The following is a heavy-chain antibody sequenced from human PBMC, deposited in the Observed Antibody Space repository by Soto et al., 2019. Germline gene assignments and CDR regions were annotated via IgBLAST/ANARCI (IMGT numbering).Heavy chain of an antibody. CDR2: ISSSSSTI. Sequence: VQLVESGGGLVQPGGSLRLSCAASGFTFSSYSMNWVRQAPGKGLEWVSYISSSSSTIYYADSVKGRFTISRDNAKNSLYLQMNSLRAEDTAVYYCARDGAREVIAMAADYWGQGTLVTVSS. V-gene: IGHV3-48*01. J-gene: IGHJ4*02. CDR3: ARDGAREVIAMAADY. CDR1: GFTFSSYS. D-gene: IGHD2-21*01.